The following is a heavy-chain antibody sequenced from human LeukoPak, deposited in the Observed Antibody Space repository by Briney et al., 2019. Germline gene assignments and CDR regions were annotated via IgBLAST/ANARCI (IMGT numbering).Heavy chain of an antibody. J-gene: IGHJ5*02. V-gene: IGHV4-39*07. Sequence: PSETLSLTCTVSGGSISSSSYYWGWIRQPPGKGLEWIGSIYYSGSTYYNPSLKSRVTISVDTSKNQFSLKLSSVTAADTAVYYCARDLGNYYGSVSYYYNWFDPWGQGTLVTVSS. D-gene: IGHD3-10*01. CDR2: IYYSGST. CDR3: ARDLGNYYGSVSYYYNWFDP. CDR1: GGSISSSSYY.